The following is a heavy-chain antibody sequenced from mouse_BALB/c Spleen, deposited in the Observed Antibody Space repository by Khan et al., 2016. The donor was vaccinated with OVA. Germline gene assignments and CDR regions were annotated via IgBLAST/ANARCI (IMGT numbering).Heavy chain of an antibody. CDR2: IYPENSDT. J-gene: IGHJ2*01. CDR1: GYSFTNYW. D-gene: IGHD2-3*01. Sequence: VQLQQSGTVLARPGASVKMSCKASGYSFTNYWMHWVKQRPGQVLEWVGTIYPENSDTRYNQKFKGKAKLTAVTSASTAYMELSSLTSEDSAVYYCTSSYESYDFDYWGQGTTLTVSS. CDR3: TSSYESYDFDY. V-gene: IGHV1-5*01.